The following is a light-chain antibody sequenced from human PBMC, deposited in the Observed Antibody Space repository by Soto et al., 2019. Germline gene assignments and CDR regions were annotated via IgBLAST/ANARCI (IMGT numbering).Light chain of an antibody. CDR3: QSYDSSLSGSYV. V-gene: IGLV1-40*01. Sequence: QSVLTEPPTASVDTGQRVTISSTRSSSNIGANYDVHWYQSLPGTAPKLLIYANSNRPSGVPDRFSGSKSGTSASLALTGLQAEDEADYYCQSYDSSLSGSYVFGTGTKVTVL. CDR2: ANS. CDR1: SSNIGANYD. J-gene: IGLJ1*01.